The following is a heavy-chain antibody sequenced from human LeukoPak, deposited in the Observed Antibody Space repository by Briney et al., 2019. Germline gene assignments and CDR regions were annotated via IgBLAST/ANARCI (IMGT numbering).Heavy chain of an antibody. V-gene: IGHV3-21*01. J-gene: IGHJ3*02. CDR1: GFTFSRYG. D-gene: IGHD3-3*01. Sequence: PGGSLRLSCAASGFTFSRYGMNWVRQAPGKGLEWVSSISSSGTYIYFADSVKGRFTISRDNAKNTLYLQMNSLRAEDTSVYYCARDQEWSDAFDIWGQGTMVTVSS. CDR2: ISSSGTYI. CDR3: ARDQEWSDAFDI.